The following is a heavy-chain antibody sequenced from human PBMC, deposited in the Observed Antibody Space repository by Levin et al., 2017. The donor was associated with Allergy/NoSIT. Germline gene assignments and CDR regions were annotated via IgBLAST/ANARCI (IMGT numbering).Heavy chain of an antibody. CDR1: GFTFSSYG. J-gene: IGHJ4*02. Sequence: GGSLRLSCAASGFTFSSYGMHWVRQAPGKGLEWVAVISYDGSNKYYADSVKGRFTISRDNSKNTLYLQMNSLRAEDTAVYYCAKDRVGVSGYVWGWPLYVYDYWGQGTLVTVSS. CDR2: ISYDGSNK. D-gene: IGHD3-16*01. CDR3: AKDRVGVSGYVWGWPLYVYDY. V-gene: IGHV3-30*18.